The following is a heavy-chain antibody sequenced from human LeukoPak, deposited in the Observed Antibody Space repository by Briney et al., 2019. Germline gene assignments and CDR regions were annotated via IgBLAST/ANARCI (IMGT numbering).Heavy chain of an antibody. J-gene: IGHJ3*02. Sequence: GASVKVSCKASGGTFSSYAISWVRQAPGQGLEWMGRIIPILGIANYAQKFQGRVTITADKSTSTAYMELSSLRSEDTAVYYCAGVRGYDHDAFDIWGQGTMVTVSS. V-gene: IGHV1-69*04. D-gene: IGHD5-12*01. CDR3: AGVRGYDHDAFDI. CDR1: GGTFSSYA. CDR2: IIPILGIA.